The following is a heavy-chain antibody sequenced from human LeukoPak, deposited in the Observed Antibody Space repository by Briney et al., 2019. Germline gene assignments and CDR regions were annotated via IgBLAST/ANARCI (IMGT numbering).Heavy chain of an antibody. V-gene: IGHV7-4-1*02. CDR1: GYTFTNYA. J-gene: IGHJ3*02. CDR3: ARDPPYDNSGYTAYDAFDI. D-gene: IGHD3-22*01. Sequence: ASVKVSCKASGYTFTNYALNWVRQAPGQGLEWMGWINTNTGSPTYVQGLTGEFVFSVDTSVSTAYLQISSLKAEDTAVYYCARDPPYDNSGYTAYDAFDIWGQGTMVTVSS. CDR2: INTNTGSP.